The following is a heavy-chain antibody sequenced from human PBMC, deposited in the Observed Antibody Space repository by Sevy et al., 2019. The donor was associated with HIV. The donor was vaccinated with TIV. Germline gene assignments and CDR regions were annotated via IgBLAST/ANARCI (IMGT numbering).Heavy chain of an antibody. D-gene: IGHD5-18*01. Sequence: GGSLRLSCAASGFTFSSFAMGWVRQAPGKGLDWISVISGTGDYTYYADSVKGRFTISRDNSKNTLFLQMNSLRAEDTAIFYCAKKMGGGSGMAFLVDYWGQGTLVTLSS. CDR2: ISGTGDYT. V-gene: IGHV3-23*01. CDR3: AKKMGGGSGMAFLVDY. J-gene: IGHJ4*02. CDR1: GFTFSSFA.